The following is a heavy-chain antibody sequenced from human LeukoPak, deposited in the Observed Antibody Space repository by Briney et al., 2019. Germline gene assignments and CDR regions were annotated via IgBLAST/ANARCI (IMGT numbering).Heavy chain of an antibody. Sequence: PGGSLRLSCAASGFTFSSYAMHWVRQAPGKGLEWVAVISYDGSNKYYADSVKGRFTISRDNSKNTLYLQMNSLRAEDTAVYYCASVVVVAAMANDAFDIWGQGTMVTVSS. V-gene: IGHV3-30*04. D-gene: IGHD2-15*01. CDR1: GFTFSSYA. CDR2: ISYDGSNK. J-gene: IGHJ3*02. CDR3: ASVVVVAAMANDAFDI.